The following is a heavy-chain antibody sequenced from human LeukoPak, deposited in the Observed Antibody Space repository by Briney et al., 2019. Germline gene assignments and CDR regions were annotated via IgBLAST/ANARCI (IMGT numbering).Heavy chain of an antibody. CDR1: GFTFSRYG. J-gene: IGHJ4*02. V-gene: IGHV3-30*02. CDR2: IRFDSSNE. Sequence: PGGSLRLSCAASGFTFSRYGMHWVRHSPGKGLEWVAFIRFDSSNEDYADSVKGRFTRSRDNSKNTLYLQMNSLRPEDTALYYCSKIVAAGGRFDSWGQGTLVTVSS. CDR3: SKIVAAGGRFDS. D-gene: IGHD6-25*01.